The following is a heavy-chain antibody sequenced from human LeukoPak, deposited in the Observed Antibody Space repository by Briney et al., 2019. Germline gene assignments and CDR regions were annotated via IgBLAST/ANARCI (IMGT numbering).Heavy chain of an antibody. CDR3: ARYYGSGSYNNWFDP. Sequence: SETLSLTCTVSGGSISSYYWSWIRQPPGKGLEWIGYIYYSGSTNYNPSLKSRVPISVDTSKNQFSLKLSSVTAADTAVYYCARYYGSGSYNNWFDPWGQGTLVTVSS. CDR1: GGSISSYY. CDR2: IYYSGST. V-gene: IGHV4-59*01. D-gene: IGHD3-10*01. J-gene: IGHJ5*02.